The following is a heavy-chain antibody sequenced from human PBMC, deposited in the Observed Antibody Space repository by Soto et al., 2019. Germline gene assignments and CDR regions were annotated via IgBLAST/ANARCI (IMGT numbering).Heavy chain of an antibody. CDR1: GFPFSSYA. J-gene: IGHJ4*02. CDR2: LSAGGTSA. D-gene: IGHD4-17*01. CDR3: ARGTYGDYDF. Sequence: EVQLLESGGDLVQPGWSLSRSCAASGFPFSSYAMSWVRQAPGKGLEWVSALSAGGTSAYYTVSVEGRFTISRDNSKNILYLQMNSLKADDTDVYYCARGTYGDYDFCGQGTMDTDSS. V-gene: IGHV3-23*01.